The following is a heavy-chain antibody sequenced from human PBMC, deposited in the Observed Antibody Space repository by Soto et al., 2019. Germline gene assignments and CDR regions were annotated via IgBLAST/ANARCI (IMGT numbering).Heavy chain of an antibody. CDR3: ARWGTTGGLDV. CDR2: TSYDGTNK. Sequence: QVQLMESGGGVVQPGTSLRVSCVASGFTFRSYVIHWVRQAPGKGLEWVALTSYDGTNKYYGDSVRGRFTISRDNSRNTVDLQMDSLRVEDTAVYYCARWGTTGGLDVWGQGTLVSVSS. J-gene: IGHJ1*01. CDR1: GFTFRSYV. V-gene: IGHV3-30*19. D-gene: IGHD3-16*01.